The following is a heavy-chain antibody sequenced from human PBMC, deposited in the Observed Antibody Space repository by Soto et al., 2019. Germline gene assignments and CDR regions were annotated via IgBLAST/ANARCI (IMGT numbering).Heavy chain of an antibody. CDR3: ATLLGSNQPYYFGIDV. CDR2: IYYSGGT. V-gene: IGHV4-31*03. Sequence: SETLSLTCTVSGYSMTSGGYYWSWIRHLPGKGLEWIGYIYYSGGTQFNPSLKSRVSMSVDTSKNQFSLRLSSVTAADTAVYYCATLLGSNQPYYFGIDVWGQGTTVTVSS. CDR1: GYSMTSGGYY. D-gene: IGHD2-2*01. J-gene: IGHJ6*02.